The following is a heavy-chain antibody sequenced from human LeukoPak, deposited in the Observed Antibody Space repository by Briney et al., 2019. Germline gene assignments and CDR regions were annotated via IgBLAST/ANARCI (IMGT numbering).Heavy chain of an antibody. CDR3: ARGYALYSGRYIDFDY. CDR2: INPNNGGT. CDR1: GYTFTGHY. Sequence: GSVSVSCKASGYTFTGHYMHWVRPAPGQGLEWMGWINPNNGGTNYAQKYQVRGTMTRDTSISTAYMELSRLRSDDTAVYYCARGYALYSGRYIDFDYWGQGTLVADPS. D-gene: IGHD1-26*01. V-gene: IGHV1-2*02. J-gene: IGHJ4*02.